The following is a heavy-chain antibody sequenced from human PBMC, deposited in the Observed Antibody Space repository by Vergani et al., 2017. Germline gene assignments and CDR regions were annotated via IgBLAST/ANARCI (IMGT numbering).Heavy chain of an antibody. CDR3: ARNPYCGGDCYSDAFDI. CDR2: NYYSGST. J-gene: IGHJ3*02. V-gene: IGHV4-59*01. D-gene: IGHD2-21*02. CDR1: GGSISSYY. Sequence: QVQLQESGPGLVKPSETLSLTCTVSGGSISSYYWSWIRQPPGEGLEWIGNNYYSGSTNYDPSLKSRVTISVDTSKNQFSLKLSSVTAADTAVYYCARNPYCGGDCYSDAFDIWGQGTMVTVSS.